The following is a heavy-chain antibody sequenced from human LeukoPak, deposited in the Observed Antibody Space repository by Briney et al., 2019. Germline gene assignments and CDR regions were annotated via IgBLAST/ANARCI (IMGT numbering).Heavy chain of an antibody. CDR1: GGSFSGNT. V-gene: IGHV4-34*01. D-gene: IGHD6-13*01. CDR2: INHSRRT. CDR3: ARAGSSPGYSSSWYPPPSSMYYYYGMDV. Sequence: PETLSLTRAVYGGSFSGNTGSWIRPPPGEGRGWSGEINHSRRTAYNPPLKRRVTISVDTSKIQFSLKLSSVTAADTAVYYCARAGSSPGYSSSWYPPPSSMYYYYGMDVWGQGTTVTVSS. J-gene: IGHJ6*02.